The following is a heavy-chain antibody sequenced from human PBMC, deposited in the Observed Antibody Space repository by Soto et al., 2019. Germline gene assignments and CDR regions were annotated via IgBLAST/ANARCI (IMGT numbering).Heavy chain of an antibody. CDR1: GFTFSSYT. CDR2: ISYDGVNE. Sequence: GGSLRLSCAASGFTFSSYTMHWVRQAPGKGLEWVALISYDGVNEYYADSVKGRFTISRDNSKNTLYLQMDSLKPEDTAVYYCARDQRGYNYGPLDYWGQGTLVTVSS. J-gene: IGHJ4*02. CDR3: ARDQRGYNYGPLDY. D-gene: IGHD5-18*01. V-gene: IGHV3-30-3*01.